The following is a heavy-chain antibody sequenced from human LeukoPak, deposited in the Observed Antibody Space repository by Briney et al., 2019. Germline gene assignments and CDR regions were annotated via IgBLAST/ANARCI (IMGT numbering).Heavy chain of an antibody. D-gene: IGHD3-9*01. V-gene: IGHV1-2*02. J-gene: IGHJ4*02. CDR1: GYTFSDYY. Sequence: ASVKVSCKASGYTFSDYYIHWIRRAPGQGLEWMGWINPNSGGTNYAQKFQGRVTVTRDTSISTAYMELSRLTSNDTAVYYCARSGYFDEAPDDYWGQGTLVTVSS. CDR2: INPNSGGT. CDR3: ARSGYFDEAPDDY.